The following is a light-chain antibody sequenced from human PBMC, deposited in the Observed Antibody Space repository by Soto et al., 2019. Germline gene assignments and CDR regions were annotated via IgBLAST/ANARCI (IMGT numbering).Light chain of an antibody. Sequence: SVLTQPPSPSGAPGQSVTISCPGTSSDLGGYNYVSWYQQHPGKAPKLMIYEVSKRPSGVPDRFSGSKSGNTASLTVSGLQAEDEADYYCSSYAGSNNLVVFGGGTQLTVL. V-gene: IGLV2-8*01. CDR3: SSYAGSNNLVV. CDR1: SSDLGGYNY. CDR2: EVS. J-gene: IGLJ2*01.